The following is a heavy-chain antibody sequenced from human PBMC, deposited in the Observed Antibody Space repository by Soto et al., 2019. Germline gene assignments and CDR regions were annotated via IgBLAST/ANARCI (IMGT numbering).Heavy chain of an antibody. J-gene: IGHJ4*02. CDR1: GGTFSSYA. CDR2: IIPIFGTA. CDR3: ARRAGSSAYFDY. Sequence: GASVKVSCKASGGTFSSYAISWVRQAPGQGLEWMGGIIPIFGTANYAQKFQGRVTITADESTSTAYMELSSLRSEDTAAYYCARRAGSSAYFDYWGQGTLVTVSS. V-gene: IGHV1-69*13. D-gene: IGHD6-6*01.